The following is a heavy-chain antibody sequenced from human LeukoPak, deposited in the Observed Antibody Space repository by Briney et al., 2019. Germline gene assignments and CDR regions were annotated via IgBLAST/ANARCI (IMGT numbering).Heavy chain of an antibody. CDR2: IYYSGST. V-gene: IGHV4-39*02. D-gene: IGHD3-10*01. CDR1: GGSISSSSYY. Sequence: SETLSLTCTVSGGSISSSSYYWGWIRQPPGKGLEWIGSIYYSGSTYYNPSLKSRVTISVDTSKNQFSLKLSSVTAADTAVYYCARDLGGWFGPYYGMDVWGQGTTVTVSS. CDR3: ARDLGGWFGPYYGMDV. J-gene: IGHJ6*02.